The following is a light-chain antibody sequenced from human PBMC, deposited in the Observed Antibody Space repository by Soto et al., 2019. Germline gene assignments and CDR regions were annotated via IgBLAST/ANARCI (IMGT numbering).Light chain of an antibody. V-gene: IGKV3-15*01. Sequence: EVVMTQSPATLSVSPGEGVTLSCRANQGIGDTLARYQHKPGQAPSLLIYDTSTRATGVPARFSGSRSGTEFTLTINSLQSEDFAIYYCQPYNNWPLTFGGGTKVDIK. CDR1: QGIGDT. CDR3: QPYNNWPLT. J-gene: IGKJ4*01. CDR2: DTS.